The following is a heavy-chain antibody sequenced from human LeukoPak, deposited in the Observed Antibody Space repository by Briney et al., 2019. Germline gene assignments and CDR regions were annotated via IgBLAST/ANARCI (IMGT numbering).Heavy chain of an antibody. Sequence: GGSLRLSCAASGFTFSSYAMSWVRQAPGKGLEWVANIKQDGREKYSVDSVEGRFTISRDNAKNSLYLQMNSLRAEDTAVYYCVREISSWYRTEGRFDPWGQGTLVAVSS. D-gene: IGHD6-13*01. CDR3: VREISSWYRTEGRFDP. CDR2: IKQDGREK. CDR1: GFTFSSYA. J-gene: IGHJ5*02. V-gene: IGHV3-7*01.